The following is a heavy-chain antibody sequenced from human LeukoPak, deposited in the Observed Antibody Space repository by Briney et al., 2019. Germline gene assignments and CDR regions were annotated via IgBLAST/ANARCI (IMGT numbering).Heavy chain of an antibody. CDR2: IVGSGDTT. CDR1: GFTFSDYA. D-gene: IGHD5-12*01. V-gene: IGHV3-23*01. CDR3: ATVISGYTADDWYRGYYFDY. Sequence: GGSLRLSCAASGFTFSDYAMSWVRQAPGKGPEWVSSIVGSGDTTYYADSVKGRLTISRENSKNTLSLQMNSLRAEDTAVYYCATVISGYTADDWYRGYYFDYWGQGTLVTVSS. J-gene: IGHJ4*02.